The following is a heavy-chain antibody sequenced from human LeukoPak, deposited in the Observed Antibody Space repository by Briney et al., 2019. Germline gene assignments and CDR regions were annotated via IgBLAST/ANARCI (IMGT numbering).Heavy chain of an antibody. CDR1: GFAFTNYA. J-gene: IGHJ4*02. CDR3: APDPNKWLRNY. CDR2: ISGSGGST. D-gene: IGHD5-12*01. Sequence: GGFLRLSCAASGFAFTNYAMHWVRQAPGKGLEWVSTISGSGGSTYYADSVKGRLTISRDNSKNTLYLQMNSLRAEDTAVYYCAPDPNKWLRNYWGQGTLVTVSS. V-gene: IGHV3-23*01.